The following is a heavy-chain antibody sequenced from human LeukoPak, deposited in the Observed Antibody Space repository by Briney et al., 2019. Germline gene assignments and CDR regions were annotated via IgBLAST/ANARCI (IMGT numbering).Heavy chain of an antibody. Sequence: SETLSLTCTVSGGSISSYYWSWLRQPPGKGLEWIGYIYYSGSTNYNPSLKSRVTISVDTSKNQFSLKLSSVTAADTAVYYCARNRDGYNSFDYWGQGTLVTVSS. D-gene: IGHD5-24*01. J-gene: IGHJ4*02. CDR1: GGSISSYY. CDR3: ARNRDGYNSFDY. CDR2: IYYSGST. V-gene: IGHV4-59*01.